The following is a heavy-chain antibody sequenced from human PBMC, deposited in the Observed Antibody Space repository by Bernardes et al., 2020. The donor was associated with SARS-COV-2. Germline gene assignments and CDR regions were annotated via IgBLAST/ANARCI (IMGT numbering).Heavy chain of an antibody. CDR3: ARLGMVTAIAPFHFDI. J-gene: IGHJ3*02. CDR1: GYSFTSYW. CDR2: IYPGDSDT. D-gene: IGHD2-21*02. V-gene: IGHV5-51*01. Sequence: GESLKISCKGSGYSFTSYWIGWVRQMPGKGLEWMGIIYPGDSDTRYSPSFQGQVTISADKSISTAYLQWSSLKASDTAMYYCARLGMVTAIAPFHFDIWGQGTMVTVSS.